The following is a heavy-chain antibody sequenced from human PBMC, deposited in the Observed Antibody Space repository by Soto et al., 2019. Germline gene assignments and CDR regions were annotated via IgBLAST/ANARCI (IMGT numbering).Heavy chain of an antibody. CDR2: VSGSGVTT. D-gene: IGHD1-26*01. Sequence: GGSLRLSCAASGFSFSSYAMSWVRQAPGKGLEWVSAVSGSGVTTYYADSVKGRFTISRDNSKNTLYLQMHSLRADDTAVYFCAKDLSGSYDYWGQGTLVTVSS. CDR1: GFSFSSYA. CDR3: AKDLSGSYDY. J-gene: IGHJ4*02. V-gene: IGHV3-23*01.